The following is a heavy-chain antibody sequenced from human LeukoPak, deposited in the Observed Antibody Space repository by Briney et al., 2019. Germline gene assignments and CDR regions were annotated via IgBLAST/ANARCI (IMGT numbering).Heavy chain of an antibody. D-gene: IGHD5-12*01. V-gene: IGHV3-7*03. J-gene: IGHJ4*02. CDR2: IRSDGVEK. Sequence: PGGSLRLSCTAAGFSLSMYWMGWVRQAPGKGLEWVANIRSDGVEKYYVDSVRGRFTISTDTAKNTLYLQMNSLRADDTAVYYCAREFTGYGNTDYWGQGTLVTVS. CDR1: GFSLSMYW. CDR3: AREFTGYGNTDY.